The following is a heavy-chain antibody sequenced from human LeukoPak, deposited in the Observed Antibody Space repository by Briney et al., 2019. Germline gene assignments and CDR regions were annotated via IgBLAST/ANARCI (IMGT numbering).Heavy chain of an antibody. CDR3: ARDSPSSSGWFY. CDR1: GFTFSSYS. J-gene: IGHJ4*02. V-gene: IGHV3-21*01. D-gene: IGHD6-19*01. Sequence: GGSLRLSCAASGFTFSSYSMNWVRQAPGKGLEWVSSISSSSSYIYYADSVKGRFTISRDNAKNTLYLQMNSLRAEDTAVYYCARDSPSSSGWFYWGQGTLVTVSS. CDR2: ISSSSSYI.